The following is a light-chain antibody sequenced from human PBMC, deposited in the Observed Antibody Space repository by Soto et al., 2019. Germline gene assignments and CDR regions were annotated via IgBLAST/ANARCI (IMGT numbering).Light chain of an antibody. CDR1: QSISTW. CDR2: DAS. CDR3: QQYNSYSGT. J-gene: IGKJ1*01. Sequence: IQMTQSPSTLSAYVGDRVTITCRASQSISTWVAWYQQRPGKAPKFLIYDASRLESGVPSRFSGSGSGTEFTLTISSLQPDDFATYYCQQYNSYSGTFGQGTKVDIK. V-gene: IGKV1-5*01.